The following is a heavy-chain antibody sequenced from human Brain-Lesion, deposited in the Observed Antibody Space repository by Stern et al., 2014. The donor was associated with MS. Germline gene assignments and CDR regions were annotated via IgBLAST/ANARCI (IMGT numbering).Heavy chain of an antibody. CDR2: ISGRGGPT. V-gene: IGHV3-23*04. Sequence: EVQLVESGGGLVQPGGSLRLSCAASGFSFSTYAMSWVRQAPGKGLQWVAGISGRGGPTYYAHSVQGRFTISRDNSTNTLYLDMNSLRADDTAVSCCSKWPHHIAMAGTRDFQHWGQGTLVTVSS. J-gene: IGHJ1*01. D-gene: IGHD6-19*01. CDR3: SKWPHHIAMAGTRDFQH. CDR1: GFSFSTYA.